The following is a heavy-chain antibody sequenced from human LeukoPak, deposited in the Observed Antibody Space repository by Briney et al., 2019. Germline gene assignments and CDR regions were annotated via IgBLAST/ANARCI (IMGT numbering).Heavy chain of an antibody. D-gene: IGHD2-15*01. Sequence: GGSLRLSCAASGFTFSSYSMNWVRQAPGKGLEWVSSISSSSSYIYYADSVKGRFTISRDNAKNSLYLQMNSLRAEDTAVYYCARDPLLSGGNCCMDVWGKGTTVTVSS. CDR3: ARDPLLSGGNCCMDV. V-gene: IGHV3-21*01. CDR2: ISSSSSYI. J-gene: IGHJ6*04. CDR1: GFTFSSYS.